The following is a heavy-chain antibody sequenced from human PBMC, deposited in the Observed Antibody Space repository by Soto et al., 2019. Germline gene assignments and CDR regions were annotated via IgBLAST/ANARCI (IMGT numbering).Heavy chain of an antibody. CDR2: FHTSGST. V-gene: IGHV4-4*07. CDR3: ARGQFSSAWVGDWFDP. J-gene: IGHJ5*02. D-gene: IGHD6-19*01. Sequence: SETLSLTCTVSDDSIGFYSWSWIRQPDGKGLEWIGRFHTSGSTNYNPSLKSRVTMSVDTSKKQFSLKLTSVTAADTAVYYCARGQFSSAWVGDWFDPWGQGTLVTVSS. CDR1: DDSIGFYS.